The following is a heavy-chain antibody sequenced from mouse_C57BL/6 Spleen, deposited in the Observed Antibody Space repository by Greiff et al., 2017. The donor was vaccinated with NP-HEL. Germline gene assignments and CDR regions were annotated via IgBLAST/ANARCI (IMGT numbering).Heavy chain of an antibody. Sequence: LLESGPGLVKPSQSLSLTCSVTGYSITSGYYWNWIRQFPGNKLEWMGYISYDGSNNYNPSLKNRISITRDTSKNQFFLKLNSVTTEDTATYYCAREDYGSRCFDYWGQGTTLTVSS. CDR2: ISYDGSN. CDR3: AREDYGSRCFDY. V-gene: IGHV3-6*01. J-gene: IGHJ2*01. CDR1: GYSITSGYY. D-gene: IGHD1-1*01.